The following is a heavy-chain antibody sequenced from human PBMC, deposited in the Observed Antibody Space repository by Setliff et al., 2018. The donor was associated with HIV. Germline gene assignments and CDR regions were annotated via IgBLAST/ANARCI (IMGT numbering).Heavy chain of an antibody. J-gene: IGHJ4*02. CDR1: GFTVSSYY. D-gene: IGHD3-10*01. CDR3: ARLRPYNSALDY. V-gene: IGHV3-66*02. CDR2: IYSDGNT. Sequence: PGGSLRLSCAASGFTVSSYYMSWVRQAPGKGLEWVSTIYSDGNTYHADSVKGRFTLSRDNSENALFLQMNSLRPEDTAVYYCARLRPYNSALDYWGQGTL.